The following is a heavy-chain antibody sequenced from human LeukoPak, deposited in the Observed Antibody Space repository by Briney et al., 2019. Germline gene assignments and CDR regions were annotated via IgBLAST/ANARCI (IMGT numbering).Heavy chain of an antibody. Sequence: GASVKVSCKASGGTFSSYAISWARQAPGQGLEWMGGIIPIFGTANYAQKFQGRVTITADESTSTAYMELSSLRSEDTAVYYCARDKRGSSWYSDWFDPWGQGTLVTVSS. D-gene: IGHD6-13*01. J-gene: IGHJ5*02. CDR3: ARDKRGSSWYSDWFDP. CDR1: GGTFSSYA. V-gene: IGHV1-69*13. CDR2: IIPIFGTA.